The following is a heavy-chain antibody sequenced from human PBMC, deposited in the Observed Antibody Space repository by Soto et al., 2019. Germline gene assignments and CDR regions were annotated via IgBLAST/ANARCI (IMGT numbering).Heavy chain of an antibody. J-gene: IGHJ4*02. Sequence: GXSLILSGAASVCTFSSYSMACVRQSPVMWLEWVSVIDGSGGDTSFADSVKGRFSISRGNSKKMLYLHMNSLRAEDTAIYYCAKEMVAAAYVETSPFDLWGQGTLVTVSS. D-gene: IGHD2-15*01. CDR3: AKEMVAAAYVETSPFDL. CDR2: IDGSGGDT. V-gene: IGHV3-23*01. CDR1: VCTFSSYS.